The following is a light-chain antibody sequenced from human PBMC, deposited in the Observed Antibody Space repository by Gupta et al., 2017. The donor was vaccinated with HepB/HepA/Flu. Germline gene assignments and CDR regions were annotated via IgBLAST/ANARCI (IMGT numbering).Light chain of an antibody. J-gene: IGLJ3*02. V-gene: IGLV2-14*03. CDR3: TSYTSTSIRV. CDR1: SSDVGGYDF. Sequence: QSALTQPASVSGSPGPSITISCTGTSSDVGGYDFVSWYQQHPGKAPNLMIFDVSNRPSGISSRFSGSKSGNTASLTISGLQAEDEADYFCTSYTSTSIRVFGGGTKLTVL. CDR2: DVS.